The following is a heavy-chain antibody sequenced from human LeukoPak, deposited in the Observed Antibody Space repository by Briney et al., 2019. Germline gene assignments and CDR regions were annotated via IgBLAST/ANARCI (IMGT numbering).Heavy chain of an antibody. D-gene: IGHD1-1*01. Sequence: PSETLSLTCTVSGDSISSGDYYWSWIRQPAGKGLEWIGRISSSGSTNYNPSLKSRVTISVDTSKNQFSLKLSSVTAADTAVYFCARGRVSSSTWYSTYYYYFYMDVWGKGPTVTVSS. CDR1: GDSISSGDYY. J-gene: IGHJ6*03. CDR2: ISSSGST. V-gene: IGHV4-61*02. CDR3: ARGRVSSSTWYSTYYYYFYMDV.